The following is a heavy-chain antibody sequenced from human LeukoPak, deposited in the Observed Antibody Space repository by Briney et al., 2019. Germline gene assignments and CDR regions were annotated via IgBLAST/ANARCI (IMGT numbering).Heavy chain of an antibody. D-gene: IGHD3-9*01. CDR1: GGTFSSYA. V-gene: IGHV1-69*13. J-gene: IGHJ6*02. CDR3: ARAVGRVLRYFDWLSVYYGMDV. CDR2: IIPIFGTA. Sequence: GASVKVSCKASGGTFSSYAISWVRQAAGQGLEWMGGIIPIFGTANYAQKFQGRVTITADESTSTAYMELSSLRSEDTAVYYCARAVGRVLRYFDWLSVYYGMDVWGQGTTVTVSS.